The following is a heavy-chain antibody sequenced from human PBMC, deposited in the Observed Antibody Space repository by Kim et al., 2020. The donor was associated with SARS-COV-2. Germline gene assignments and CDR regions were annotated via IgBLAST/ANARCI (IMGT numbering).Heavy chain of an antibody. J-gene: IGHJ5*02. CDR3: ASRGFHLGVDP. D-gene: IGHD3-10*01. Sequence: TNYNPSHQSRITISVDKSKNQFSLKLSSVTAADTAVYYCASRGFHLGVDPWGQGTLVTVSS. V-gene: IGHV4-4*02. CDR2: T.